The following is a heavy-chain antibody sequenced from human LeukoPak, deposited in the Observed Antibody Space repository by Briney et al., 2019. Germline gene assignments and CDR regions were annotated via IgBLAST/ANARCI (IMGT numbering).Heavy chain of an antibody. Sequence: PSETLSLTCSVSGGSISGYYWNWIRQPPGKGLEWIGYIYYSGSTNYNPSLKSRVSISGDMSKNQISLKVESVTAAGTAVYYCARLRGRSGSYSVDPWGQGTLVTVSS. CDR2: IYYSGST. J-gene: IGHJ5*02. D-gene: IGHD3-10*01. V-gene: IGHV4-59*01. CDR3: ARLRGRSGSYSVDP. CDR1: GGSISGYY.